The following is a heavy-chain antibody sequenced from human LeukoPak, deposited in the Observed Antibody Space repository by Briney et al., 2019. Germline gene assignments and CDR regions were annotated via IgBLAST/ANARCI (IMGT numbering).Heavy chain of an antibody. V-gene: IGHV3-74*01. CDR1: GFTFSSYW. J-gene: IGHJ6*02. Sequence: PGGSLRLSCAASGFTFSSYWVHWVRQAPGKGLVWVSRINSDGSSTSYADSVKGRFTISRDNAKNTLYLQMNSLRAEDTAVYYCARGGFDVPGMDVWGQGTTVTVSS. CDR2: INSDGSST. D-gene: IGHD3-10*02. CDR3: ARGGFDVPGMDV.